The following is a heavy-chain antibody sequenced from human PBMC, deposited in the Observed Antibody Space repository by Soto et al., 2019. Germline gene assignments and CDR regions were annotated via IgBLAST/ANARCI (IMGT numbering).Heavy chain of an antibody. Sequence: PSQTLSLTCAISGDSFSSNSAAWNWIRQSPSRGLEWLGRTYYRSKWYNDYAVSVKSRITINPDTSKNQFSLQLNSVTPEDTAVYYCAMDYRRSSADYYGMYVRGQGTTVPVS. J-gene: IGHJ6*02. CDR1: GDSFSSNSAA. CDR3: AMDYRRSSADYYGMYV. CDR2: TYYRSKWYN. V-gene: IGHV6-1*01. D-gene: IGHD6-6*01.